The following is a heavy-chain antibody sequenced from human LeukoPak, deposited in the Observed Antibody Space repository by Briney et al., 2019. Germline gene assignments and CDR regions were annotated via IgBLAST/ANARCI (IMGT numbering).Heavy chain of an antibody. CDR3: ARGREYGSGSLHYYYMDV. J-gene: IGHJ6*03. D-gene: IGHD3-10*01. CDR2: ISRSGSTI. V-gene: IGHV3-11*04. Sequence: GGSLRLSCAASGFTFSDNYMIWIRQAPGKGLEWVSYISRSGSTIYYADSVKGRLTISRDNAKNSLYLQVNSLRAEDTAVYFCARGREYGSGSLHYYYMDVWGKGTTVTVSS. CDR1: GFTFSDNY.